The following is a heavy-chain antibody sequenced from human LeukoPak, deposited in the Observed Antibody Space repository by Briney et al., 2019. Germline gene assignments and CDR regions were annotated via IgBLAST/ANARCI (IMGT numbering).Heavy chain of an antibody. CDR3: AKDRGSGVTPDYYYGMDV. CDR2: ISYDGSNK. CDR1: VFTFSSYG. V-gene: IGHV3-30*18. J-gene: IGHJ6*02. D-gene: IGHD3-10*01. Sequence: PGGSLRLSCAASVFTFSSYGMHWVRQAPGKGREGVAVISYDGSNKYYADSVKDRFTISRDNSKNTLYLQMNSLRAEDTAVYYCAKDRGSGVTPDYYYGMDVWGQGTTVTVSS.